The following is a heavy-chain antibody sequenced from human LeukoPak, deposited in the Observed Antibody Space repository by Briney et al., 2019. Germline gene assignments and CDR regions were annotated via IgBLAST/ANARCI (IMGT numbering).Heavy chain of an antibody. CDR3: ARGDYYYDSSGYQLASWGLDV. Sequence: GGSLRLSCAVSGFTFSSYEMNWVRQAPGRGLEWVSYISSSGSTIYYADPAKGRFTISRDNAKNSLYLQMNSLRAEDTAGYYCARGDYYYDSSGYQLASWGLDVWGKGTTVTVSS. J-gene: IGHJ6*04. V-gene: IGHV3-48*03. CDR1: GFTFSSYE. CDR2: ISSSGSTI. D-gene: IGHD3-22*01.